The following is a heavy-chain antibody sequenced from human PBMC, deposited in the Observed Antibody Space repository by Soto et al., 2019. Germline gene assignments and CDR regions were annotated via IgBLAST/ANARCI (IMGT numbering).Heavy chain of an antibody. D-gene: IGHD3-16*01. V-gene: IGHV3-33*01. J-gene: IGHJ3*02. CDR3: ARDPGGGLRAFDI. CDR2: IWYDGSNK. Sequence: GGSLRLSCAASGFTFSSYGMHGVRQAPGKGLEWVAVIWYDGSNKYYADSVKGRFTISRDNSKNTLYLQMNSLRAEDTAVYYCARDPGGGLRAFDIWGQGTMVTVSS. CDR1: GFTFSSYG.